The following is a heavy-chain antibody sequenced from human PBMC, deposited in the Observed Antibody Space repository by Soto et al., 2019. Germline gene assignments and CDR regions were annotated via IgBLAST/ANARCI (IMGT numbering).Heavy chain of an antibody. V-gene: IGHV1-18*01. J-gene: IGHJ6*02. CDR3: ARDEGLDRAAAGTVYYYYGMDV. D-gene: IGHD6-13*01. CDR1: GYTFTSYG. CDR2: ISAYNGNT. Sequence: QVQLVQSGAEVKKPGASVKVSCKASGYTFTSYGISWVRQAPGQGLEWMGWISAYNGNTNYAQKLQGRVTMTTDTSTSTAYIELRSLRSDDTAVYYCARDEGLDRAAAGTVYYYYGMDVWGQGTTVTVSS.